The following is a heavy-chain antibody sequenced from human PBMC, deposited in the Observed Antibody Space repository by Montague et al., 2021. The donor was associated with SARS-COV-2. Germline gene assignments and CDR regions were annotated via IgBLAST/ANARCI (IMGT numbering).Heavy chain of an antibody. CDR2: IYYRGST. D-gene: IGHD5-24*01. Sequence: SETLSLTCTVSGGSINNSYWSWIRQSPGKGLEWIGYIYYRGSTNYNSSLETRAIISVDPAKNQFSLTMSSVTAADTAVYYCARVDRWNWFDPWGKGTLVLVPS. V-gene: IGHV4-59*12. CDR3: ARVDRWNWFDP. J-gene: IGHJ5*02. CDR1: GGSINNSY.